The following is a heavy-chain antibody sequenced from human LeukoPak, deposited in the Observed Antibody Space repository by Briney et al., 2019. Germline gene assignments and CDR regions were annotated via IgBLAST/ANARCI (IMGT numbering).Heavy chain of an antibody. D-gene: IGHD6-13*01. CDR3: AKHRSGIAASGSNY. Sequence: GGSLRLSCAASGFTFSSYAMSWVRQAPGKGLEWVSVSVISGSGGGSGGSTYYADSVKGRFTISRDDFKNTLYLQMNNLRVEDTAVYYCAKHRSGIAASGSNYWGQGTLVSVSS. CDR1: GFTFSSYA. J-gene: IGHJ4*02. V-gene: IGHV3-23*01. CDR2: ISGSGGGSGGST.